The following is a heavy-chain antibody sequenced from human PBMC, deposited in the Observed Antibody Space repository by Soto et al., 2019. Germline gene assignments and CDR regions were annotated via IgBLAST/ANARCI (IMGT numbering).Heavy chain of an antibody. V-gene: IGHV3-48*02. J-gene: IGHJ4*01. D-gene: IGHD3-10*02. CDR1: GFTISECS. CDR3: VRDRDLYRDMFHADL. Sequence: GGSLRLSCEASGFTISECSMNWVRQAPGKGLEWLAYITIRTGNVLYADSVRGRFTISADNAENSVILQMNSLRDEDTAVYFCVRDRDLYRDMFHADLWGQGTLVTSPQ. CDR2: ITIRTGNV.